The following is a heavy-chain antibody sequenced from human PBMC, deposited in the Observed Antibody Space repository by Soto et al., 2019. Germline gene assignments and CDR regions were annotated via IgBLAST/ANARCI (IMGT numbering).Heavy chain of an antibody. CDR3: ARGDYGDYA. CDR2: INHSGST. D-gene: IGHD4-17*01. J-gene: IGHJ4*02. Sequence: SETLSLTCAVYGGSFSGYYWSWIRQPPGKGLEWIGEINHSGSTNYNPSLKSRVTISVDTSKNQFSLKLSSVTAADTAVYYCARGDYGDYAWGQGTPVTVSS. CDR1: GGSFSGYY. V-gene: IGHV4-34*01.